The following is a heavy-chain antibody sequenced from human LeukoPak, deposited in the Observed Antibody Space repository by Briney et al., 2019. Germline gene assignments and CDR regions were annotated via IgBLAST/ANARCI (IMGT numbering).Heavy chain of an antibody. D-gene: IGHD4-17*01. Sequence: GGSLRLSCAASGFTFSSYSMNWVRQAPGKGLEWVSSISSSSSYIYYADLVKGRFTISRDNAKNSLYLQMNSLRAEDTAVYYCAVDYGDYEYFQHWGQGTLVTVSS. CDR3: AVDYGDYEYFQH. J-gene: IGHJ1*01. V-gene: IGHV3-21*01. CDR1: GFTFSSYS. CDR2: ISSSSSYI.